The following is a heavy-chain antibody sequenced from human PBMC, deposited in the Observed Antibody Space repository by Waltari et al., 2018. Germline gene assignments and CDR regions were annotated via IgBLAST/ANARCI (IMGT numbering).Heavy chain of an antibody. CDR3: ARLLPGSRYCSSTSCTPSSPAFDI. CDR1: GGSISSYY. CDR2: IYYSGST. D-gene: IGHD2-2*01. Sequence: QVQLQESGPGLVKPSETLSLTCTVSGGSISSYYWSWIRQPPGKGLEWIGYIYYSGSTNYNPSLKSRVTLSVDTSQNQFSLKLSSVTAADTAVYYCARLLPGSRYCSSTSCTPSSPAFDIWGQGTMVTVSS. J-gene: IGHJ3*02. V-gene: IGHV4-59*08.